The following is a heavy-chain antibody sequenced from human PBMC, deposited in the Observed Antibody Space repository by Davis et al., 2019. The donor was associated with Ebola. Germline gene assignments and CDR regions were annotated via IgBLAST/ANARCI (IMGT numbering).Heavy chain of an antibody. Sequence: SVKVSCKASGGTFSSYAISWVRQAPGQGLEWMGGIIPIFGTANYAQKFQGRVTITADESTSTAYMELRSLRSDDTAVYYCARGGCSGGSCYSSDYWGQGTLVTVSS. V-gene: IGHV1-69*13. CDR1: GGTFSSYA. CDR2: IIPIFGTA. CDR3: ARGGCSGGSCYSSDY. D-gene: IGHD2-15*01. J-gene: IGHJ4*02.